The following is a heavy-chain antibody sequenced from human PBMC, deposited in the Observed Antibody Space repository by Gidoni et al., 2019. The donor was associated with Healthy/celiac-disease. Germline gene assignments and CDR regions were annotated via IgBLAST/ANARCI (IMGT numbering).Heavy chain of an antibody. CDR3: ARTNRRGGSYYLDY. CDR1: GYTFTSYD. Sequence: QVQLVQSGAEVKKPGASVKVSCKASGYTFTSYDINGVRQANGQGLEWMGWMNPNSGNTGYAQKFQGRVTMTRNTAISTAYMELSSLRSEDTAVYYCARTNRRGGSYYLDYWGQGTLVTVSS. D-gene: IGHD1-26*01. CDR2: MNPNSGNT. V-gene: IGHV1-8*01. J-gene: IGHJ4*02.